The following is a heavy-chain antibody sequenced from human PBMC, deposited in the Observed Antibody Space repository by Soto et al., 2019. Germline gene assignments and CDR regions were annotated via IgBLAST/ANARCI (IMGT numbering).Heavy chain of an antibody. Sequence: VQLVESGGGLVQPGGSLRLSCAASGFSFSSYWMHWVRHAPGKGLVWVSRINSDGSSATYADSVKGRFTISRDNAKNTVYRQMNSLTPEDTAVYYCAKGVPAATRYFQHWGQGSLVTVSS. J-gene: IGHJ1*01. V-gene: IGHV3-74*01. D-gene: IGHD2-2*01. CDR3: AKGVPAATRYFQH. CDR2: INSDGSSA. CDR1: GFSFSSYW.